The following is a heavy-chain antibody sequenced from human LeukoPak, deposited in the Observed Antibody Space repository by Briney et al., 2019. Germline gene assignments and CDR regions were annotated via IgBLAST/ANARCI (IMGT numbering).Heavy chain of an antibody. CDR1: GGSITNYY. V-gene: IGHV4-59*08. Sequence: KPSETLSLTCTVSGGSITNYYWSWIRQPPGKGLEWIGNIFYSGSTNYNPSLKSRVTMSVDTSKNQFSLRLSSVTAADTAVYYCARASYSYDINGWVPFDYWGQGTLVTVSS. CDR3: ARASYSYDINGWVPFDY. CDR2: IFYSGST. D-gene: IGHD3-22*01. J-gene: IGHJ4*02.